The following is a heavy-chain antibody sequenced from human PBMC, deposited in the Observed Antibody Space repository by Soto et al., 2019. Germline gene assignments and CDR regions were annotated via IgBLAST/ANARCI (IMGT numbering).Heavy chain of an antibody. V-gene: IGHV3-30*18. Sequence: GGSLRLSCAASGFTFSSYGMHWVRQAPGKGLEWVAVISYDGSNKYYADSVKGRFTISRDNSKNTLYLQMNSLRAEDTAVYYCAKDYLHWGQGTLVTVSS. CDR1: GFTFSSYG. J-gene: IGHJ4*02. CDR2: ISYDGSNK. CDR3: AKDYLH.